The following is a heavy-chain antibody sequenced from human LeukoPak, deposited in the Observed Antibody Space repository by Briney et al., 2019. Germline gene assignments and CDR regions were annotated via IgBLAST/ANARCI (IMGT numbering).Heavy chain of an antibody. V-gene: IGHV4-59*01. Sequence: SETLSLTCTVSGGSISSYYWSWIRQPPGKGMGWNGYIYYSGSTNNNPSLKTRVTISVDTTKNQFSLKLSSVTAADTAVYYCARASGFYGVGYYGMDVWGQGTTVTVSS. CDR1: GGSISSYY. CDR2: IYYSGST. CDR3: ARASGFYGVGYYGMDV. D-gene: IGHD4-17*01. J-gene: IGHJ6*02.